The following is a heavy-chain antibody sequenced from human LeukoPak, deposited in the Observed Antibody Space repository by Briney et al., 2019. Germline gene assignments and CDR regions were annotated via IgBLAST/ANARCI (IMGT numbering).Heavy chain of an antibody. Sequence: GGSLRLSCAASGFTFSGSALHWVRQASGKGLEWVGRIRSTANGYATAYAASVKGRFTISRDDSKNTAYLQMDSLKTADTAVYYCARVGLLWDHNWFDPWGQGTLVTVSS. CDR1: GFTFSGSA. J-gene: IGHJ5*02. CDR3: ARVGLLWDHNWFDP. V-gene: IGHV3-73*01. D-gene: IGHD3-10*01. CDR2: IRSTANGYAT.